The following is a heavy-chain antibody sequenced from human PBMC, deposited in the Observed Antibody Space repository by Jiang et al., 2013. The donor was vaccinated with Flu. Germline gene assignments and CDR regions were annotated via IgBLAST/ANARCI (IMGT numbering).Heavy chain of an antibody. CDR1: GGSISSTSYY. CDR3: ASLLSGYYDF. J-gene: IGHJ4*02. Sequence: LLKPSETLSLTCTVSGGSISSTSYYRGWIRQPPGKGLEWIGSIYYSGTTYYNPSLKSRVTISVDTSTNQFSLNLSSVTAADTAVYYCASLLSGYYDFWGQGTLVTVSS. CDR2: IYYSGTT. D-gene: IGHD3-22*01. V-gene: IGHV4-39*01.